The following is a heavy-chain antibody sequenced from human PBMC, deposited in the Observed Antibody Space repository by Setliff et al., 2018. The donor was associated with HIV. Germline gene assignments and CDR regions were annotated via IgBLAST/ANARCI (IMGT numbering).Heavy chain of an antibody. CDR3: AKGYRRSSGWPEYYYYALDV. CDR1: GFTFDDYA. CDR2: ISWDGGGT. D-gene: IGHD6-19*01. J-gene: IGHJ6*02. Sequence: GESLRLSCAASGFTFDDYAMHWVRQAPGKGLEWVSLISWDGGGTYYADSVKGRFTNSRDNSKNSLYLQMNSLRAEDTAFYYCAKGYRRSSGWPEYYYYALDVWGQGTTVTVSS. V-gene: IGHV3-43D*04.